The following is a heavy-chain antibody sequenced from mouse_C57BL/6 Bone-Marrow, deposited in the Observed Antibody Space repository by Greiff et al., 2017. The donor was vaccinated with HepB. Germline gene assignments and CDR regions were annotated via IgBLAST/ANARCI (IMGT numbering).Heavy chain of an antibody. D-gene: IGHD2-3*01. CDR2: ISSGGSYT. V-gene: IGHV5-6*01. J-gene: IGHJ3*01. Sequence: EVQLVESGGDLVKPGGSLKLSCAASGFTFSSYGMSWVRQTPDKRLEWVATISSGGSYTYYPDSVKGRFTISRDNAKNTLYLQMSSLKSEDTAMYYCARHGNGYYRFAYWGQGTLVTVSA. CDR3: ARHGNGYYRFAY. CDR1: GFTFSSYG.